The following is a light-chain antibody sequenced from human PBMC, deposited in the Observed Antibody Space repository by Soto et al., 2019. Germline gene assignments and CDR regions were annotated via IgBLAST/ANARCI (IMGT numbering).Light chain of an antibody. CDR1: QSISSW. Sequence: DIQMTQSPSTLSASVGDRVTITCRASQSISSWLAWYQQKPGKAPKLLIHGATSMETGIPARFSGGGSGTDFTLTISSLEPDDFAAYYCQQYNSYSWTFGRGTKVDIK. CDR2: GAT. V-gene: IGKV1-5*01. CDR3: QQYNSYSWT. J-gene: IGKJ1*01.